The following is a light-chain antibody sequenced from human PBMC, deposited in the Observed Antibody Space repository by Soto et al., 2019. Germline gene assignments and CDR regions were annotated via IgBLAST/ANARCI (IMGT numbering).Light chain of an antibody. CDR2: WAS. Sequence: DIVMTQSPDSLSVSLGERATINGKSSQSVLYWSVNENNLAWYQQKPGQPPKLLIYWASTRESGVPERFSGSGSGTDFTLTITSLQAEDVAVYYCQQYYSSPRTFGQGTKLEIK. J-gene: IGKJ2*01. CDR1: QSVLYWSVNENN. V-gene: IGKV4-1*01. CDR3: QQYYSSPRT.